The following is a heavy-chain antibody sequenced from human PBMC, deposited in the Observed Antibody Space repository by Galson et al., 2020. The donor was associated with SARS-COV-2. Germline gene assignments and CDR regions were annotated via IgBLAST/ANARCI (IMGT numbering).Heavy chain of an antibody. V-gene: IGHV3-30-3*01. Sequence: GGSLRLSCAASGFTFSSYAMHWVHQAPGKGLEWVAVISYDGSNKYYADSVKGRFTISKDNSKNTLYLQMNSLRAEDTAVYYCAREGFDDFWSGYYSHFDYWGQGTLVTVSS. J-gene: IGHJ4*02. D-gene: IGHD3-3*01. CDR3: AREGFDDFWSGYYSHFDY. CDR2: ISYDGSNK. CDR1: GFTFSSYA.